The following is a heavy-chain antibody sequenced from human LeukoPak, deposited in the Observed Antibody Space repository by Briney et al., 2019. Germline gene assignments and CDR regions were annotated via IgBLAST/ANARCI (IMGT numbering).Heavy chain of an antibody. V-gene: IGHV1-2*02. CDR1: GYTFTAYY. J-gene: IGHJ6*01. CDR2: INPNSGGT. D-gene: IGHD2-2*01. Sequence: ASVKVSCKASGYTFTAYYMHWVRQAPGQGLEWMGGINPNSGGTNYAQKFQGRVTMTRDTSISTANMELSRLRSDDTAVYYCARDHLVVPGGYEDHYYGMDVWGQGTTVTVSS. CDR3: ARDHLVVPGGYEDHYYGMDV.